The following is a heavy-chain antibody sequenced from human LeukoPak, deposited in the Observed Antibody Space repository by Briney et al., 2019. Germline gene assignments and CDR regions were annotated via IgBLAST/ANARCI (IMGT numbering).Heavy chain of an antibody. CDR1: GGTFSSYA. V-gene: IGHV1-69*05. D-gene: IGHD6-6*01. CDR2: IIPIFGTA. Sequence: ASVKVSCKASGGTFSSYAISWVRQAPGQGLEWMGGIIPIFGTANYAQKFQGRVTITTDESTSTAYMELSSLRSEDTAVYYCTRAARRVYYFDYWGQGTLVTVSS. J-gene: IGHJ4*02. CDR3: TRAARRVYYFDY.